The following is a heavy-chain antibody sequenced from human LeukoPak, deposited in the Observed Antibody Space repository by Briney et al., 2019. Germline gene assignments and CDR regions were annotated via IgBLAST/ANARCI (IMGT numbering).Heavy chain of an antibody. D-gene: IGHD2-21*01. CDR2: ISSGGNT. V-gene: IGHV3-66*02. CDR1: GFTVSSNY. Sequence: PGGSLRLSCAASGFTVSSNYMSWVRQAPGKGLEWVSVISSGGNTYYAGSVKGRFTISRDNSKNTVYLQMNSLRAEDTALYYCAREVRGYYFDYWGQGTLVTVSS. CDR3: AREVRGYYFDY. J-gene: IGHJ4*02.